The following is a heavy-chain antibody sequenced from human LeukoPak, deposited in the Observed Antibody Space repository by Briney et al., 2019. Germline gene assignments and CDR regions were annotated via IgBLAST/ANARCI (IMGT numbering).Heavy chain of an antibody. J-gene: IGHJ6*03. D-gene: IGHD4-11*01. CDR1: GGSISSGSYY. V-gene: IGHV4-61*02. CDR3: ARVGRLHRYNYYYYMDV. CDR2: IYTSGST. Sequence: SETLSLTXTVSGGSISSGSYYWSWIRQPAGKGLEWIERIYTSGSTNYNPSLKSRVTISVDTSKNQFSLKLSSVTAADTAVYYCARVGRLHRYNYYYYMDVWGKGTTVTVSS.